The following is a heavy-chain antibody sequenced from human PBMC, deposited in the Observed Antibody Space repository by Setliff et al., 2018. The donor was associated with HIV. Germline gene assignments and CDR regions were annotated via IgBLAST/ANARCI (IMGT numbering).Heavy chain of an antibody. Sequence: SETLSLTCPVSGYSISSGYYWGWIRQPPGRGLEWIGAIHHSGNTYYNPSLKSRVTISVDTSKDQFSLKLSSVTAADTAVYYCARESPDGLDYWGPGTLVTVSS. D-gene: IGHD2-8*01. V-gene: IGHV4-38-2*02. J-gene: IGHJ4*02. CDR1: GYSISSGYY. CDR3: ARESPDGLDY. CDR2: IHHSGNT.